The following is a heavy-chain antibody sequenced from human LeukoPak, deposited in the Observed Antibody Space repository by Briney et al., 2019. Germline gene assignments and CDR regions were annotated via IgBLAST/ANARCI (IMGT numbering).Heavy chain of an antibody. Sequence: GGSLRLSCAASGFTFSSYAMRWVRQAPGKGLEWVSAICGSGGNTYYADSVKGRFTISRDNSKNTLYLQMNSLRAEDTVVYYCAKGEIVVVTEFDYWGQGTLVTVSS. CDR3: AKGEIVVVTEFDY. CDR2: ICGSGGNT. V-gene: IGHV3-23*01. J-gene: IGHJ4*02. D-gene: IGHD2-15*01. CDR1: GFTFSSYA.